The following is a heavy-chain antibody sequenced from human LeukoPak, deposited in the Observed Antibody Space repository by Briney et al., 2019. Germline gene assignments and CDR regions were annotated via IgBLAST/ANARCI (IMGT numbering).Heavy chain of an antibody. CDR2: INGDGSTT. J-gene: IGHJ4*02. CDR3: ARDRYYVPDN. V-gene: IGHV3-74*01. D-gene: IGHD3-10*02. CDR1: GFTFNTNW. Sequence: GGSLRLTCAASGFTFNTNWMHWVRQAPGKGLVWVSCINGDGSTTTYADSVKGRFTISRDNAKNTVYLQINNLRAEDTAVYYCARDRYYVPDNWGQGTLVTVSS.